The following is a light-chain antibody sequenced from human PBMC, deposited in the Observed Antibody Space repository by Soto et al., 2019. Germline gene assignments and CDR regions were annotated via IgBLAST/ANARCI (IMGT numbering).Light chain of an antibody. Sequence: QSVLTQPPSVSGAPGQRVTIYCTGSNSNIGADYGVHWYHQFPGIAPKLLISNYTNRPSGVPDRFSASSSGSSASLAITGLQSEDEADYYCQSFDRSLPGPIFGVGTKLTVL. J-gene: IGLJ2*01. CDR2: NYT. CDR1: NSNIGADYG. CDR3: QSFDRSLPGPI. V-gene: IGLV1-40*01.